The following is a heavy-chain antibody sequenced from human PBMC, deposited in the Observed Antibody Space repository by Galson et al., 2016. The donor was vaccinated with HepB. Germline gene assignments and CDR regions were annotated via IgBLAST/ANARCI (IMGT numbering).Heavy chain of an antibody. CDR1: RFTFSRYN. Sequence: SLRLSCAASRFTFSRYNMNWVRQAPGKGLEWVSFTSTYSTTIYYADSVKGRFTISRDNAKNSLYLQMNSLRAEDTGLYYCARMTTVTGGLDYWGQGTLVTVSS. CDR3: ARMTTVTGGLDY. J-gene: IGHJ4*02. V-gene: IGHV3-48*01. D-gene: IGHD4-11*01. CDR2: TSTYSTTI.